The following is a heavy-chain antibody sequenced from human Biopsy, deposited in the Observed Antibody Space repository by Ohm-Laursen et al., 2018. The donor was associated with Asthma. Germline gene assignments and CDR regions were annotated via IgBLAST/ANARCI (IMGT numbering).Heavy chain of an antibody. V-gene: IGHV3-30*03. CDR2: ISYDGSNK. CDR1: GFTFSSYG. J-gene: IGHJ4*02. CDR3: ASQSSGPDFWSGYYYFDY. D-gene: IGHD3-3*01. Sequence: SLRLSCAASGFTFSSYGMHWVRQAPGKGLEWVAVISYDGSNKYYADSVKGRFTISRDNSKNTPYLQMNSLRAEDTAVYYCASQSSGPDFWSGYYYFDYWGQGTLVTVSS.